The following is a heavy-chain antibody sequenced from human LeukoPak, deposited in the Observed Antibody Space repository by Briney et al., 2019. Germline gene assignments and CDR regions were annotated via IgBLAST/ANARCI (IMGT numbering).Heavy chain of an antibody. CDR3: ARPYCSSTSCHDAFDI. D-gene: IGHD2-2*01. CDR1: GFTFSSYA. Sequence: GGSLRLSCAASGFTFSSYAMSWVRQAPGKGLEWVANIKQDGSEKYYVDSVKGRFTISRDNAKNSLYLQMNSLRAEDTAVYYCARPYCSSTSCHDAFDIWGQGTMVTVSS. V-gene: IGHV3-7*01. J-gene: IGHJ3*02. CDR2: IKQDGSEK.